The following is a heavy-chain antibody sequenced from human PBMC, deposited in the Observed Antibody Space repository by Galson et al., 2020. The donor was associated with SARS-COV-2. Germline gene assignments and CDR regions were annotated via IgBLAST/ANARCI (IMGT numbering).Heavy chain of an antibody. CDR3: ARESVVVVPAAASAGDWFDP. J-gene: IGHJ5*02. V-gene: IGHV4-30-4*01. D-gene: IGHD2-2*01. CDR2: IYYSGST. Sequence: SETLSLTCTVSGGSISSGDYYWSWIRQPPGKGLEWIGYIYYSGSTYYNPSLKSRVTISVDTSKNQFSLKLSSVTAADTAVYYCARESVVVVPAAASAGDWFDPWGQGTLVTVSS. CDR1: GGSISSGDYY.